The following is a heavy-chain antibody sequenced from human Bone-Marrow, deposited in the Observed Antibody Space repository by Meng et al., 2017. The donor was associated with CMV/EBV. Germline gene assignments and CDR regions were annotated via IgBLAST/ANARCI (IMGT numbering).Heavy chain of an antibody. J-gene: IGHJ3*02. D-gene: IGHD3-22*01. CDR1: GFTVSSYA. CDR2: ISGSGGST. Sequence: GESLKISCAASGFTVSSYAMSWVRQAPGKGLEWVSAISGSGGSTYYADSVKGRSTISRDNSKNTLYLQMTSLRADDTAVYYCAKRGSVVVVIKGAFDIWGQGTMVTVSS. CDR3: AKRGSVVVVIKGAFDI. V-gene: IGHV3-23*01.